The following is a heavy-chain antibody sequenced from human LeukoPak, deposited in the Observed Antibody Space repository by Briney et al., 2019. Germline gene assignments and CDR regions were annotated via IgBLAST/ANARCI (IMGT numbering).Heavy chain of an antibody. CDR3: ARDGVSHFDY. Sequence: GRSLRLSCASSGFTFTDYAMHWVRQAPGKGLEWVAVISYDGRNQYYADSVKGRFTISRDNSKNTLYLQMNSLRAEDTAVYYCARDGVSHFDYWGQGTLVTVSS. CDR1: GFTFTDYA. D-gene: IGHD3-10*01. CDR2: ISYDGRNQ. J-gene: IGHJ4*02. V-gene: IGHV3-30*04.